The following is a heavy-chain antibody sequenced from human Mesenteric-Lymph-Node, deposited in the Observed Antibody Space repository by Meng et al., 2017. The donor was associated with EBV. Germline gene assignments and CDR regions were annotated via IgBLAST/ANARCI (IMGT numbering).Heavy chain of an antibody. J-gene: IGHJ4*02. D-gene: IGHD5-12*01. CDR1: GGTFSSDS. CDR2: SIPIFGTA. CDR3: ARVDIVATVFDY. V-gene: IGHV1-69*01. Sequence: GQLVQIGAEVKMPGSSVKDSCKVSGGTFSSDSISWVRQGPVQGLEWMGGSIPIFGTANYAQKFQGRVTITADESTSTAYMELSSLRSEDTAVYYCARVDIVATVFDYWGQGTLVTVSS.